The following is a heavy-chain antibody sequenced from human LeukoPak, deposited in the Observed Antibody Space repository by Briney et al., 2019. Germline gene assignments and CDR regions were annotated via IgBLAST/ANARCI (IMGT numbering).Heavy chain of an antibody. J-gene: IGHJ3*02. D-gene: IGHD2-2*01. Sequence: EASVKVSCKASGYTFTSYYMHWVRQAPGQGLEWMGIINPSGDSTSYAQKFQGRVTMTRDTSTSTVYMELSSLRSEDTAVYYCARDLGGYCSSTSCYPFLDGFDIWGQGTMVTVSS. V-gene: IGHV1-46*01. CDR2: INPSGDST. CDR3: ARDLGGYCSSTSCYPFLDGFDI. CDR1: GYTFTSYY.